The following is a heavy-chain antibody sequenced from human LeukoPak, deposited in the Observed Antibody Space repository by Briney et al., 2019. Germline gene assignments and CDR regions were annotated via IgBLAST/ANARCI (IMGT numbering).Heavy chain of an antibody. J-gene: IGHJ4*02. Sequence: PGGSLRLSCAASGFTFSNYAMSWVRQAPGKGLEWVSGISVSGGDTYYTDSVKGRFTISRDNSMNTLSLQMNSLRAEDTAVYYCASRGFGPPSDYWGQGTLVTVSS. CDR3: ASRGFGPPSDY. CDR2: ISVSGGDT. D-gene: IGHD3-10*01. V-gene: IGHV3-23*01. CDR1: GFTFSNYA.